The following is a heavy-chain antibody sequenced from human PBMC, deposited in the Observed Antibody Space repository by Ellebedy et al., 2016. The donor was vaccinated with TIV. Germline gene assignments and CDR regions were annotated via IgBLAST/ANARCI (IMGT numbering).Heavy chain of an antibody. Sequence: GESLKISCEASGFPFSSYWMPWVRQAPGTGLVWVSRINSDGSSIYADSVKGRFTISRDNSMHTLYLEMKSLRDDDTAVYYCARGAGHPESLRNEYYGMDVWGQGTTVIVSS. D-gene: IGHD1-1*01. V-gene: IGHV3-74*01. CDR2: INSDGSS. CDR1: GFPFSSYW. J-gene: IGHJ6*02. CDR3: ARGAGHPESLRNEYYGMDV.